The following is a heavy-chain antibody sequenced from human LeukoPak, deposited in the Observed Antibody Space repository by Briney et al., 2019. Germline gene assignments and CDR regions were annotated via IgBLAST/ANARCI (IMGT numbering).Heavy chain of an antibody. Sequence: PGGSLRLSCTASGFTFTTYTMNWFRQAPGKGLEWVSSITSGSGSIYYADSVKGRFTISRDNAKNSLYLQMNSLRAEDTAVYYCARSIGLTGGGVDVWGQGTTVTVSS. J-gene: IGHJ6*02. D-gene: IGHD3-9*01. CDR2: ITSGSGSI. CDR3: ARSIGLTGGGVDV. CDR1: GFTFTTYT. V-gene: IGHV3-21*04.